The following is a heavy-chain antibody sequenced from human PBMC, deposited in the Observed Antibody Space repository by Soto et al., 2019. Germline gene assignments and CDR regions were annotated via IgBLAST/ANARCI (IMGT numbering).Heavy chain of an antibody. V-gene: IGHV3-43*01. CDR3: AKDMSQYNWKRYYYYGMDV. D-gene: IGHD1-20*01. CDR2: ISWDGGST. CDR1: GFTFSSYA. Sequence: GGSLRLSCAASGFTFSSYAMHWVRQAPGKGLEWVSLISWDGGSTYYADSVKGRFTISRDNSKNSLYLQMNSLRTEDTALYYCAKDMSQYNWKRYYYYGMDVWGQGTTVTVSS. J-gene: IGHJ6*02.